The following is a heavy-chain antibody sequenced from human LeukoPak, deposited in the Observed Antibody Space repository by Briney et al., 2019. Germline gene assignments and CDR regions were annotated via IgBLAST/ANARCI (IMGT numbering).Heavy chain of an antibody. CDR3: AKMGGNSPRYFDY. D-gene: IGHD4-23*01. CDR2: ISSSSSYI. J-gene: IGHJ4*02. Sequence: GGSLRLSCAASGFTSSSYSMNWVRQAPGKGLEWVSSISSSSSYIYYADSVKGRFTISRDNAKNSLYLQMNSLRAEDTAFYYCAKMGGNSPRYFDYWGQGTLVTVSS. CDR1: GFTSSSYS. V-gene: IGHV3-21*04.